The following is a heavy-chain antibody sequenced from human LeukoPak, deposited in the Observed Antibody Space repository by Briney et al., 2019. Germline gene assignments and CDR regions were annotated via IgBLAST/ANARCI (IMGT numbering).Heavy chain of an antibody. CDR3: ATTRSYYYDNSGPDASDI. CDR1: GYIFIGYY. D-gene: IGHD3-22*01. CDR2: INPNSGVT. J-gene: IGHJ3*02. V-gene: IGHV1-2*04. Sequence: ASVKVSCKASGYIFIGYYIHWVRQAPGQGLEWMGWINPNSGVTNYAQKFQGWVAMTRDTSISTAYMELSRLRSDDTAVYYCATTRSYYYDNSGPDASDIWGQGTMVTVSS.